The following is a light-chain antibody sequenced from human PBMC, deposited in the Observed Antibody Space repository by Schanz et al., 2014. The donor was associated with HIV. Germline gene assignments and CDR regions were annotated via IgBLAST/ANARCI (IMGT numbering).Light chain of an antibody. J-gene: IGKJ4*01. CDR2: YAS. V-gene: IGKV3D-20*02. Sequence: EIVLTQSPATLSLSPGERATLSCRASQSVSSSLAWYQQKPGQAPRLLIFYASTRATGIPDRFSGSGSGTDFTLTISRLEPEDFAVYYCQQRSNWPLTFGGGTKVEIK. CDR1: QSVSSS. CDR3: QQRSNWPLT.